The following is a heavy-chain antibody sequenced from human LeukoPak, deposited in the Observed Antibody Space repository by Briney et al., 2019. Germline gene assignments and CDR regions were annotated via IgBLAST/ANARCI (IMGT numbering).Heavy chain of an antibody. CDR1: GFTFSSYS. Sequence: PGGSLRLSCAASGFTFSSYSMNWIRQAPGKGLEWVSYISSSGSTIYYADSVKGRFTISRDNAKNSLYLQMNSLRAEDTAVYYCARIPRVTLMIVVAITYYFDYWGQGTLVTVSS. D-gene: IGHD3-22*01. V-gene: IGHV3-48*04. J-gene: IGHJ4*02. CDR3: ARIPRVTLMIVVAITYYFDY. CDR2: ISSSGSTI.